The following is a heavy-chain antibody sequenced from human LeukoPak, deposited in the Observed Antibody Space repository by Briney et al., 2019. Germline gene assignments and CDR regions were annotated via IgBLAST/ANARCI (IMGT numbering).Heavy chain of an antibody. V-gene: IGHV3-7*01. D-gene: IGHD2-8*01. CDR1: GFTFSSYW. Sequence: GGSLRPSWAASGFTFSSYWMSSVRQAPGKGLEWVANIKQDGSEKYYVDSVKGRFTISRDNAKNSLYLQMNSLRAEDTAVYYCARVKYAGRTFDIWGQGTMVTVSS. J-gene: IGHJ3*02. CDR2: IKQDGSEK. CDR3: ARVKYAGRTFDI.